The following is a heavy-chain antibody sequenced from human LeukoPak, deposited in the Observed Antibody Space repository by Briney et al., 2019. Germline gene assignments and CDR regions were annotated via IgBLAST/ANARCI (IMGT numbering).Heavy chain of an antibody. J-gene: IGHJ2*01. CDR3: TRSPYRVDDAPVRDYGDYRDWYFDL. Sequence: SETLSLTCAVSGYSISTTNWWGWIRQPPGKGLEWLGYIYYSGGTYYNPSLKSRVIMSVDTSKNQFSLDLSFVTAADTAVYYCTRSPYRVDDAPVRDYGDYRDWYFDLWGRGTLVTVSA. CDR2: IYYSGGT. D-gene: IGHD4-17*01. CDR1: GYSISTTNW. V-gene: IGHV4-28*01.